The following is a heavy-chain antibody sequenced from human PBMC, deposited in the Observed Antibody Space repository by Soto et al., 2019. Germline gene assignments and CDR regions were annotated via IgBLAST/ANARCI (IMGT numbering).Heavy chain of an antibody. D-gene: IGHD3-10*01. CDR3: ARGQFGY. Sequence: GGSLRLSCVGSGFTFSSYAMHWVRQAPGKGLEWVAVISYDGSNKYYADSVKGRFTISRDNSKNTLYLQMNSLRAEDTAVYYCARGQFGYWGQGTLVTVSS. V-gene: IGHV3-30-3*01. J-gene: IGHJ4*02. CDR1: GFTFSSYA. CDR2: ISYDGSNK.